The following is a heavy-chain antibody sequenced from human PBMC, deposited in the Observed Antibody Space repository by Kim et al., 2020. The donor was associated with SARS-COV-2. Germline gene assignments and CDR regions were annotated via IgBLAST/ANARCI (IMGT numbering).Heavy chain of an antibody. J-gene: IGHJ5*02. V-gene: IGHV1-24*01. D-gene: IGHD1-1*01. CDR2: FDPEDGET. CDR3: ATGGTTGTFFFSWFDP. CDR1: GYTLTELS. Sequence: ASVKVSCKVSGYTLTELSMHWVRQAPGKGLEWMGGFDPEDGETIYAQKFQGRVTMTEDTSTDTAYMELSSLRSEDTAVYYCATGGTTGTFFFSWFDPWGQGTLVTVSS.